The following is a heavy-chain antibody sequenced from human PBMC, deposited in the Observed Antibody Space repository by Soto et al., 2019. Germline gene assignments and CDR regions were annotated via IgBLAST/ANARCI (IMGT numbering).Heavy chain of an antibody. J-gene: IGHJ4*02. V-gene: IGHV3-23*01. CDR1: GFTFSTYA. Sequence: EVQLLESGGDLLQPGGSLRLSCAASGFTFSTYAMSWVRRAPGKGLEWVSGISGSSIGSTYYADSARGRFTISRDDSKNRRCLRMTSLGAEDRAIYYGAKAEGGGGHYFDNWGQGTLVTVSS. CDR2: ISGSSIGST. CDR3: AKAEGGGGHYFDN. D-gene: IGHD3-16*01.